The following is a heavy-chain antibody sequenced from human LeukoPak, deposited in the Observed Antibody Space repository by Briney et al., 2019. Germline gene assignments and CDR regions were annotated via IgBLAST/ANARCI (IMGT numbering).Heavy chain of an antibody. CDR1: GIIVSNNY. J-gene: IGHJ6*02. V-gene: IGHV3-53*01. CDR3: AREDGSGSYPGYYYGMDV. Sequence: GGSLRLSCAASGIIVSNNYMSWVRQAPGKGLEWVSLIYIGGNTFYADSVKGRFTISRDNSKNTLYLQMNSLRAEDTAVYYCAREDGSGSYPGYYYGMDVWGQGTTVTVSS. D-gene: IGHD3-10*01. CDR2: IYIGGNT.